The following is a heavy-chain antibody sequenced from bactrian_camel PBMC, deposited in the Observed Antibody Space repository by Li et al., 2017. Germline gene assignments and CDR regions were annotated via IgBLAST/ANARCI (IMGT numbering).Heavy chain of an antibody. D-gene: IGHD2*01. Sequence: HVQLVDSGGGLVQPGMSLRLSCVASGYTFTSLYVGWVRQAPGEHLQWVASIYADGSETQYHWSVKGRFTISRDNAKNTVYLQMNNLQPEDTARYYCAKGFYSTADSLGHKVRGQGTQVTVS. V-gene: IGHV3S6*01. CDR1: GYTFTSLY. CDR2: IYADGSET. J-gene: IGHJ4*01.